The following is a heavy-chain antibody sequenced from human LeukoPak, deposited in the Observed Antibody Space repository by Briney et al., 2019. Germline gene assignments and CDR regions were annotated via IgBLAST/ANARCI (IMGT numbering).Heavy chain of an antibody. J-gene: IGHJ4*02. D-gene: IGHD3-3*01. V-gene: IGHV1-69*13. CDR2: IIPIFGTA. CDR1: GGTFSSYA. Sequence: ASVKVSCKASGGTFSSYAISWVRQAPGQGLEWMGGIIPIFGTANYAQKFQGRVTITADESTSTVYMELSSLRSEDTAVYYCARVSTPSDFWRGYSPRGRPNPFDYWGQGALVTVSS. CDR3: ARVSTPSDFWRGYSPRGRPNPFDY.